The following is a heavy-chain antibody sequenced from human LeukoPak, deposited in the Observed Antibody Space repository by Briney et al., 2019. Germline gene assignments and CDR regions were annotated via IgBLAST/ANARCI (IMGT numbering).Heavy chain of an antibody. J-gene: IGHJ4*02. D-gene: IGHD6-19*01. CDR1: MYTFSSYD. V-gene: IGHV3-30*01. CDR2: ISYDGSKK. CDR3: ARNNIFGYASGWPLDY. Sequence: GMSVRLSCAASMYTFSSYDIDCVPQAPGKGREGGALISYDGSKKYYAESVKGRFTISRDNSKNTLYLQMNSLRPEDTAVYYCARNNIFGYASGWPLDYWGQGTLVTVSS.